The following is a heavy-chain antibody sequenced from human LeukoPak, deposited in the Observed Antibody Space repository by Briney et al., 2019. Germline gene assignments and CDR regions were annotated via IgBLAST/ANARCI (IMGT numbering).Heavy chain of an antibody. V-gene: IGHV5-51*01. D-gene: IGHD2-2*01. Sequence: GESLKISCKGSGYSFTSYWIGWVRQMPGKGLEWMGIIYPGDSDTRYSPSFQGQVTISADKSISTAYLQWSSLKASDTAMYYCARRKGCSSTSCYDMDVWGQGTTVTVSS. CDR1: GYSFTSYW. CDR3: ARRKGCSSTSCYDMDV. CDR2: IYPGDSDT. J-gene: IGHJ6*02.